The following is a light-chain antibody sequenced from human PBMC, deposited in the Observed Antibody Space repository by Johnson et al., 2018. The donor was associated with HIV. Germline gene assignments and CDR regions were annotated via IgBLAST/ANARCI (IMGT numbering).Light chain of an antibody. V-gene: IGLV1-51*01. CDR3: GTWDSSLSAHFV. CDR1: NSNIGNNY. J-gene: IGLJ1*01. Sequence: QSVLTQPPSMSAAPGQKVTISCSGSNSNIGNNYVSWYQQLPGTAPKLLIYDNNKRPSGIPDRFSGSKSGTSATLGITGLQTGDEADYHCGTWDSSLSAHFVVGTGTKITVL. CDR2: DNN.